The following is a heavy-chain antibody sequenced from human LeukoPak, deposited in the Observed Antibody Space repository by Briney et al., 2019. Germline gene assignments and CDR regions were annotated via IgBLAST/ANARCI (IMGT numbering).Heavy chain of an antibody. CDR3: AKGTNNGRPNSFFPHGMDV. CDR2: ISYDGSNK. CDR1: GFTFSSYG. V-gene: IGHV3-30*18. D-gene: IGHD2-8*01. J-gene: IGHJ6*02. Sequence: GRSLRLSCAASGFTFSSYGMHWVRQAPGKGLEWVAVISYDGSNKYYADSVKGRFTISRDNSKNTLYLQINSLRAEDTALYYCAKGTNNGRPNSFFPHGMDVWGQGTTVTVSS.